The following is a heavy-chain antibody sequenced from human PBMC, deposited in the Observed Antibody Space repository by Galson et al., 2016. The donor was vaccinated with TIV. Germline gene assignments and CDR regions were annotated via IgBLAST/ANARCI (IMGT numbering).Heavy chain of an antibody. J-gene: IGHJ3*02. CDR2: IIPILGPT. Sequence: SVKVSCKVSGGSFSTYAINWVRQAPGQGPEWMGRIIPILGPTKYAQRFQGRVSITADKATNKAYMDLSSLRSDDTAVYYCARDNQATFGYDDAFDIWGQGTLVTVSS. V-gene: IGHV1-69*06. CDR3: ARDNQATFGYDDAFDI. D-gene: IGHD5-12*01. CDR1: GGSFSTYA.